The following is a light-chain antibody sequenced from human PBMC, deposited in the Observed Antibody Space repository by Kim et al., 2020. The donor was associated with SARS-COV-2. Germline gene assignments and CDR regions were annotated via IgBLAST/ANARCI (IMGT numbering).Light chain of an antibody. CDR2: QDS. CDR3: QAWDSSHVV. Sequence: SWSPGQTASITCSGDKLGDKYACWYQQKPGQSPVLVIYQDSKRPSGIPERFSGSNSGNTATLTISGTQAMDEADYYCQAWDSSHVVFGGGTQLTVL. V-gene: IGLV3-1*01. CDR1: KLGDKY. J-gene: IGLJ2*01.